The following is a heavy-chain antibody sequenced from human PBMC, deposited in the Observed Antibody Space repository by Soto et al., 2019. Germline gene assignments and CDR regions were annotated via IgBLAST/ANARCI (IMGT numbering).Heavy chain of an antibody. V-gene: IGHV1-18*01. D-gene: IGHD2-15*01. CDR2: VSGDNGHT. CDR3: ARDVGYCRSGTCYREWFDP. Sequence: QVQLVQSGAEVKKPGASVKVSCKASGYTFTTHGISWVRQAPGQGLEWMGWVSGDNGHTNYAQSLQGRVTMTTGTSTNTAYMELRSLRSDDTAVYYCARDVGYCRSGTCYREWFDPWGQGTLVTVSS. J-gene: IGHJ5*02. CDR1: GYTFTTHG.